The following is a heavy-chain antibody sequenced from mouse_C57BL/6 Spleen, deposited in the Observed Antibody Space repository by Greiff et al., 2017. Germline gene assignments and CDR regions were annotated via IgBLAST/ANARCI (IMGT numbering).Heavy chain of an antibody. D-gene: IGHD2-2*01. J-gene: IGHJ3*01. CDR2: INPGSGGT. V-gene: IGHV1-54*01. Sequence: VQLQQSGAELVRPGTSVKVSCKASGYAFTNYLIEWVKQRPGQGLEWIGVINPGSGGTNYNEKFKGKATLTADKSSSTAYMQLSSLTSEDSAVYFCARKGGYPWFAYWGQGTLVTVSA. CDR3: ARKGGYPWFAY. CDR1: GYAFTNYL.